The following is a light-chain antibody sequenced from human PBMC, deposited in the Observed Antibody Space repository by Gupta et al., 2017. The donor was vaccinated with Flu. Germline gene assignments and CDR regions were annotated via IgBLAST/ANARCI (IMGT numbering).Light chain of an antibody. CDR3: QQLNSYPLT. V-gene: IGKV1-9*01. CDR2: AAS. CDR1: QGISSY. Sequence: PSFLSASVGDRVTITCRASQGISSYLAWYQQKPGKAPKLLIYAASTLQSGVPSSFSGSGSGTEFTLTISSLQPEDFATYYCQQLNSYPLTFGGGTKVEIK. J-gene: IGKJ4*01.